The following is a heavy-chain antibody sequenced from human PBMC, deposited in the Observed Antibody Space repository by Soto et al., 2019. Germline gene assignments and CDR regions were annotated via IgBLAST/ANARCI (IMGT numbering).Heavy chain of an antibody. CDR2: IYYSGST. V-gene: IGHV4-30-4*01. Sequence: SETLSLTCTVSGGSISSGDYYWSWIRQPPGKGLEWIGYIYYSGSTYYNPSLKSRVTISVDTSKNQFSLKLSSVTAADTAVYYCARGLIFGGYYYYGMDVWGQGTTVTVS. CDR3: ARGLIFGGYYYYGMDV. CDR1: GGSISSGDYY. D-gene: IGHD3-3*01. J-gene: IGHJ6*02.